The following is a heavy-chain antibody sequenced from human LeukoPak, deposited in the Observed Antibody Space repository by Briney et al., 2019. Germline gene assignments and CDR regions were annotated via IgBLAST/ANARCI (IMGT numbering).Heavy chain of an antibody. Sequence: SETLSLTCTVSGGSISSSSYYWGWIRQPSGKGLEWIGSIYYSGSTYYNPSLKSRVTISVDTSKNQFSLKLSSVTAADTAVYYCAREGNGSGSYYKGGKYYYYYGMDVWGQGTTVTVSS. V-gene: IGHV4-39*07. CDR3: AREGNGSGSYYKGGKYYYYYGMDV. D-gene: IGHD3-10*01. J-gene: IGHJ6*02. CDR2: IYYSGST. CDR1: GGSISSSSYY.